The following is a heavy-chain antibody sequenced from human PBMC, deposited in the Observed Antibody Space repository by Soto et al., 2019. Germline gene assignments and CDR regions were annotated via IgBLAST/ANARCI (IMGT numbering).Heavy chain of an antibody. CDR1: GFIFRTYS. D-gene: IGHD3-9*01. CDR2: ISGSSIYL. Sequence: PWGSLRLSCAASGFIFRTYSMNWVRQAPGKGLEWISSISGSSIYLYYADSVKGRVTISRDNAKNSLHLQMDSLRPEDTAVYYCARWGDATGYYLDYWGQGTLVTVSS. V-gene: IGHV3-21*06. CDR3: ARWGDATGYYLDY. J-gene: IGHJ4*02.